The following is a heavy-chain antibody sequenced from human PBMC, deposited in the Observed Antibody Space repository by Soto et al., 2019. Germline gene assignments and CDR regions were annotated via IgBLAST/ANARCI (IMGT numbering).Heavy chain of an antibody. Sequence: SVKVSCKASGGTFSSYAISWVRQAPGQGLEWMGGIIPIFGTANYAQKFQGRVTITADESTSTAYMELSSLRSEDTAVYYCARDQRYYDSSGYPGYFDYWGQVTPVTVST. CDR2: IIPIFGTA. D-gene: IGHD3-22*01. CDR3: ARDQRYYDSSGYPGYFDY. CDR1: GGTFSSYA. V-gene: IGHV1-69*13. J-gene: IGHJ4*02.